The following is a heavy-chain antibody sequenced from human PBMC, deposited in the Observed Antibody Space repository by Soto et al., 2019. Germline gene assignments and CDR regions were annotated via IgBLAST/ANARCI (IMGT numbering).Heavy chain of an antibody. J-gene: IGHJ6*02. Sequence: GGSLRLSCAASGFTFSSYAMHWVRQAPGKGLEWVAVISYDGSNKYYADSVKGRFTISRDNSKNTLYLQMNSLRAEDTAVYYCAPHYGDSAYYYYGMDVWGQGTTVTVYS. CDR1: GFTFSSYA. V-gene: IGHV3-30-3*01. CDR3: APHYGDSAYYYYGMDV. D-gene: IGHD4-17*01. CDR2: ISYDGSNK.